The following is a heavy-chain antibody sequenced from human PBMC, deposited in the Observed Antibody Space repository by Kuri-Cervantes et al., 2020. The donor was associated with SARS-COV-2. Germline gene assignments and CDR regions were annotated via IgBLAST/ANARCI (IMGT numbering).Heavy chain of an antibody. CDR3: AKDLRLGAFDI. CDR2: IKQDGSEK. CDR1: GFTFSSYW. Sequence: GESLKIFCAASGFTFSSYWMSWVRQAPGKGLEWVANIKQDGSEKYYVDSVKGRFTISRDNAKNSLYLQMNSLRAEDTALYYCAKDLRLGAFDIWGQGTMVTVSS. J-gene: IGHJ3*02. D-gene: IGHD3-16*01. V-gene: IGHV3-7*03.